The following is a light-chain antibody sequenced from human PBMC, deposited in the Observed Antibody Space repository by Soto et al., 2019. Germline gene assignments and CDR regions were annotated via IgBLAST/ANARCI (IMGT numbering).Light chain of an antibody. J-gene: IGLJ2*01. Sequence: QSVLTQPHSVSGAPGQRVTISCAGNSSNVGAGFPVHWYQQLPGTSPKLLIYGNTNRPSGVPDRFSGSRSGSSASLVIIGLQADDEGDYYCQSFDRSLGDSRVFVGGTKLTVL. V-gene: IGLV1-40*01. CDR2: GNT. CDR3: QSFDRSLGDSRV. CDR1: SSNVGAGFP.